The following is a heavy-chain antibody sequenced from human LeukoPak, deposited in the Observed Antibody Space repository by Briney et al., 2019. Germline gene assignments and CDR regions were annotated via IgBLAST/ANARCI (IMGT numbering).Heavy chain of an antibody. D-gene: IGHD6-6*01. J-gene: IGHJ4*02. CDR2: ISSSGSTI. Sequence: GGSLRLSCAGSGFTFRDYYMSWIRQAPGKGLEWVSYISSSGSTIYYADSVKGRFTISRDNAKNSLYLQMNSLRAEDTAVYYCARSEYSSSSFDYWGQGTLVTVSS. V-gene: IGHV3-11*01. CDR3: ARSEYSSSSFDY. CDR1: GFTFRDYY.